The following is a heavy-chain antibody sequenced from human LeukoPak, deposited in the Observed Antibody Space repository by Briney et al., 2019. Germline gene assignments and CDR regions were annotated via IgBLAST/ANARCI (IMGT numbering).Heavy chain of an antibody. V-gene: IGHV4-34*01. CDR1: GGSFSGYC. D-gene: IGHD6-13*01. J-gene: IGHJ5*02. CDR2: INHSGST. Sequence: SETLSLTCAVYGGSFSGYCSSWIRQPPGKGLEWIGEINHSGSTNYNPSLKSRVTISVDTSKNQFSLKLSSVTAADTAVYYCARGRRYSSNGRGFDPWGQGTLVTVSS. CDR3: ARGRRYSSNGRGFDP.